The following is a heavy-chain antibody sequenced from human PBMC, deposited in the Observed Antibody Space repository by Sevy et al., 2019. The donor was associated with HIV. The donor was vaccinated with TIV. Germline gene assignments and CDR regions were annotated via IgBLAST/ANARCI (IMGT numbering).Heavy chain of an antibody. J-gene: IGHJ5*02. CDR3: ARGLTMIDLFDP. D-gene: IGHD3-22*01. V-gene: IGHV3-11*01. CDR1: EFTFSDYY. Sequence: GGSLRLSCAASEFTFSDYYMSWIRQAPGKGLEWISYISSSSSTIYYADSVKGRFTIFRDNAKNSLYLQMNSLRAEDTAVYYCARGLTMIDLFDPWGQGILVTVSS. CDR2: ISSSSSTI.